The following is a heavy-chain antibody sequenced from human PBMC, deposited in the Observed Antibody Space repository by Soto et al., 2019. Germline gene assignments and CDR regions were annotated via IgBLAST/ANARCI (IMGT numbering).Heavy chain of an antibody. D-gene: IGHD3-22*01. CDR2: IRSKAYGGTT. Sequence: PGGSLRLSCTASGFTFGDYAMSWVRQAPGKGLEWVGFIRSKAYGGTTEYAASVKGRLTISRDDSKSIAYLQMNSLKTEDTAVYYCTRDRSYYDSSGYLSLAYWGQGTLVTVSS. J-gene: IGHJ4*02. CDR1: GFTFGDYA. V-gene: IGHV3-49*04. CDR3: TRDRSYYDSSGYLSLAY.